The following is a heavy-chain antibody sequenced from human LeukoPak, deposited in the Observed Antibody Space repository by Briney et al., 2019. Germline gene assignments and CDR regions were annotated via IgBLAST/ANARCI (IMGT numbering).Heavy chain of an antibody. CDR3: ARGPPPYYYDSSGYYYFDY. D-gene: IGHD3-22*01. V-gene: IGHV4-4*07. CDR2: IYTSGST. Sequence: SETLSLTCTVSGGSISSYYWSWIRQPAGKGLEWIGRIYTSGSTNYNPSLKSRVTMSVDTSKNQFSLKLSSVTAADTAVYYCARGPPPYYYDSSGYYYFDYWGQGTLVTVSS. CDR1: GGSISSYY. J-gene: IGHJ4*02.